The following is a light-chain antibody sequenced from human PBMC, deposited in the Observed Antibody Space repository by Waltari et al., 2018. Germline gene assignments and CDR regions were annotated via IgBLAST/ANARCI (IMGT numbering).Light chain of an antibody. CDR1: QSLVYSDGNTY. J-gene: IGKJ2*01. Sequence: DVVMTQSPLSLPVTLGQPASISCRSSQSLVYSDGNTYLSWFQQRPGQSPRRLIYKVSNRDSGVPDRFSGSGSGTDFTLRITRVEAEDVGFYYCMQGTHWPLYTFGQGTKLEIK. CDR3: MQGTHWPLYT. V-gene: IGKV2-30*01. CDR2: KVS.